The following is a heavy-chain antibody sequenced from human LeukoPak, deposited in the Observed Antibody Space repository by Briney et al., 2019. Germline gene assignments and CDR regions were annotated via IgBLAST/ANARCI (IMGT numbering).Heavy chain of an antibody. CDR2: ISSSSSTI. D-gene: IGHD3-10*01. J-gene: IGHJ6*02. CDR1: GFTFSSYS. Sequence: PGGSLRLSCAASGFTFSSYSMTWVRQAPGKGLEWVSYISSSSSTIYYADSVKGRFTISRDNAKNSLYLQMNSLRAEDTAVYYCARDNVVVDGSGNYYYYYYGMDVWGQGTTVTVSS. V-gene: IGHV3-48*01. CDR3: ARDNVVVDGSGNYYYYYYGMDV.